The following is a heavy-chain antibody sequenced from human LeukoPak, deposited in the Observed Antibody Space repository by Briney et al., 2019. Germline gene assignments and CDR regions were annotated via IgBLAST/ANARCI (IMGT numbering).Heavy chain of an antibody. V-gene: IGHV4-39*07. CDR2: IYYSGST. Sequence: SETLSLTCTVSGGSISSSSYYWGWIRQPPGKGLEWIGSIYYSGSTYYNPSLKSRVTISVDTSKNQFSLKLSSVTAADTAVYYCARLVVVPAATTFDYWGQGTLVTVSS. CDR1: GGSISSSSYY. CDR3: ARLVVVPAATTFDY. J-gene: IGHJ4*02. D-gene: IGHD2-2*01.